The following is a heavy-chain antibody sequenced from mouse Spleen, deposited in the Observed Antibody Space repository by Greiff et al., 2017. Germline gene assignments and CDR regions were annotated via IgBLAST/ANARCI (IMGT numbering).Heavy chain of an antibody. CDR3: TSDRGFAY. V-gene: IGHV1-15*01. Sequence: VKLMESGAELVRPGASVTLSCKASGYTFTDYEMHWVKQTPVHGLEWIGAIDPETGGTAYNQKFKGKAILTADKSSSTAYMELRSLTSEDSAVYYCTSDRGFAYWGQGTLVTVSA. J-gene: IGHJ3*01. D-gene: IGHD3-2*01. CDR1: GYTFTDYE. CDR2: IDPETGGT.